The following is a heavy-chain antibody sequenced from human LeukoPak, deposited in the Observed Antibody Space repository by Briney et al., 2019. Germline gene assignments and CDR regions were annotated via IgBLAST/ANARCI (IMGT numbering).Heavy chain of an antibody. CDR2: ISSSSSYI. D-gene: IGHD5-18*01. V-gene: IGHV3-21*01. J-gene: IGHJ4*02. CDR1: GSTFSSYS. CDR3: ARGNVDTAMVTDY. Sequence: PGGSLRLSCAASGSTFSSYSMNWVRQAPGKGLEWVSSISSSSSYIYYADSVKGRFTISRDNAKNSLYLQMNSLRAEDTAVYYCARGNVDTAMVTDYWGQGTLVTVSS.